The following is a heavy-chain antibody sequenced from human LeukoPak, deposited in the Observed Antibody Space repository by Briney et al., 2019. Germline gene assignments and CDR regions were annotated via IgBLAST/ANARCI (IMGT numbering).Heavy chain of an antibody. CDR1: GYTFTGYY. D-gene: IGHD6-19*01. CDR3: ARRRTQIAVAGEFDY. V-gene: IGHV1-2*02. CDR2: INPNSGGT. J-gene: IGHJ4*02. Sequence: ASVKVSCKAPGYTFTGYYMHWVRQAPGQGLEWMGWINPNSGGTNYAQKFQGRVTMTRDTSISTAYMELSRLRSDDTAVYYCARRRTQIAVAGEFDYWGQGTLVTVSS.